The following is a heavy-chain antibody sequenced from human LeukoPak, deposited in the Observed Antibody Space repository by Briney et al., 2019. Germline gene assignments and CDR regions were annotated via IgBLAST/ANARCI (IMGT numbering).Heavy chain of an antibody. V-gene: IGHV4-61*02. D-gene: IGHD6-13*01. CDR2: IYTSGST. J-gene: IGHJ5*02. Sequence: ASETLSLTCTVSGGSISSGSYYWSWIRQPAGKGLEWIGRIYTSGSTNYNPSLKSRVTISVDTSKNQFSLKLSSVTAADTAVYYCARAPWEQQLETFNWFDPWGQGTLVTVSS. CDR3: ARAPWEQQLETFNWFDP. CDR1: GGSISSGSYY.